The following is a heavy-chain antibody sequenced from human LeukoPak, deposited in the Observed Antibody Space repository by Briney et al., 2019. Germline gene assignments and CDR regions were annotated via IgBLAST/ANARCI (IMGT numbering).Heavy chain of an antibody. Sequence: GGSLRLSCAASGFTITAYAMSWVRQSPGKGLEWVSGIGITSEYIHYADSVKGRFTISRDNSKNTVYLEMSSLRAEDAAVYYCAKSADYYDVIADWGQGTLVTVSS. CDR3: AKSADYYDVIAD. CDR1: GFTITAYA. J-gene: IGHJ4*02. D-gene: IGHD3-22*01. CDR2: IGITSEYI. V-gene: IGHV3-23*01.